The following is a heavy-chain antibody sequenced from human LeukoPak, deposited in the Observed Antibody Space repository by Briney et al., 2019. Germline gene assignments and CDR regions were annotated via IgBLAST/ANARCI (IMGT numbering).Heavy chain of an antibody. V-gene: IGHV3-33*01. CDR3: ARDDLVPEENGFDI. CDR2: IGSDGRNK. Sequence: PGGSLRLSCAASGFTFSNHGIHWVRQAPGKGLEWMAVIGSDGRNKFYADSVTGRFSVSRDNSKNTLYLQMNSLRAEDTAVYYCARDDLVPEENGFDIWGRGTMVTVSS. J-gene: IGHJ3*02. CDR1: GFTFSNHG.